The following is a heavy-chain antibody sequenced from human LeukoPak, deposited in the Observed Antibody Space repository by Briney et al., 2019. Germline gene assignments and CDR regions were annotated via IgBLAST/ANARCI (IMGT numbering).Heavy chain of an antibody. CDR1: GFTFSSYG. V-gene: IGHV3-30*18. CDR2: ISYDGSNK. J-gene: IGHJ4*02. CDR3: AKDGVTMIVVVITPPDY. D-gene: IGHD3-22*01. Sequence: GRSLRLSCAASGFTFSSYGMHWVRQAPGKGLEWVAVISYDGSNKYYADSVKGRFTISRDNSKNTLYLQMNSLRAEDTAVYYCAKDGVTMIVVVITPPDYWGQGTLVTVSS.